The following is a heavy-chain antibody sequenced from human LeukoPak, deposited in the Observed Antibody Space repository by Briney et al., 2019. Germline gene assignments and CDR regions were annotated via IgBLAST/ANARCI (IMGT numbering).Heavy chain of an antibody. CDR3: ARGGRITIFGVVPFDY. Sequence: SETLSLTCAVYGGSFSGYYWSWIRQPPGKGLEWIGEINHSGSTNYNPSLKSRVTISVDTSKNQFSLKLSSVTAADTAVYYCARGGRITIFGVVPFDYWGQGTLVTVSS. CDR1: GGSFSGYY. J-gene: IGHJ4*02. CDR2: INHSGST. D-gene: IGHD3-3*01. V-gene: IGHV4-34*01.